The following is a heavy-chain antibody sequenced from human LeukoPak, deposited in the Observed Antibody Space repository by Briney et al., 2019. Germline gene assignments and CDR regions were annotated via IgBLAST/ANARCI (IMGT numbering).Heavy chain of an antibody. Sequence: PSETLSLTCTVSGGSISSYYWSWVRQPAGKGLEWIGRIYTSGNTNYNPSLKGRVTMSVDTSKNQFSLKLSSVTAADTAVYYCAQYSSGFESWFDPWGQGTLVTVSS. CDR1: GGSISSYY. CDR2: IYTSGNT. D-gene: IGHD6-19*01. J-gene: IGHJ5*02. CDR3: AQYSSGFESWFDP. V-gene: IGHV4-4*07.